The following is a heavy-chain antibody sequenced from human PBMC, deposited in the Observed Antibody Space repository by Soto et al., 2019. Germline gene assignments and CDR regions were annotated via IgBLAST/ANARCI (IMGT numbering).Heavy chain of an antibody. CDR1: GGSFSGYY. CDR3: ARGSDYGAYYFDY. J-gene: IGHJ4*02. V-gene: IGHV4-34*01. Sequence: PSETLSLTCAIYGGSFSGYYWSWIRQPPGKGLEWIGEINHSGSTNYNPSLKSRVTISVDTSKNQFSLKLSSVTAADTAVYYCARGSDYGAYYFDYWGQGTLVTVSS. D-gene: IGHD4-17*01. CDR2: INHSGST.